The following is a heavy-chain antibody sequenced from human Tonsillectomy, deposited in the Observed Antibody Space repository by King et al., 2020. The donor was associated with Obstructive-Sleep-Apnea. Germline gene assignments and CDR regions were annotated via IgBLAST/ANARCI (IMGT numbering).Heavy chain of an antibody. CDR1: GGSISSYY. V-gene: IGHV4-59*01. D-gene: IGHD3-22*01. J-gene: IGHJ1*01. Sequence: VQLQESGPGLVKPSETLSLTCTVSGGSISSYYWSWIRQPPGKGLEWIGYIYYSGSTNYNPSLKSRVTISVDTSKNQFSLKLSSVTAADTAVYYCARVGSYYDSSGYYRTEYFQHWGQGTLVTVSS. CDR3: ARVGSYYDSSGYYRTEYFQH. CDR2: IYYSGST.